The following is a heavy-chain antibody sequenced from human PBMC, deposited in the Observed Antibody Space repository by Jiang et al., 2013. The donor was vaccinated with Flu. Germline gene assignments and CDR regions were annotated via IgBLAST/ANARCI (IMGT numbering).Heavy chain of an antibody. Sequence: EVKKPGASVKASCKVSGYTLTELSMHWVRQAPGKGLEWMGGFDPEDGETIYAQKFQGRVTMTEDTSTDTAYMELSSLRSEDTAVYYCATGSSALGAFDIWGQGTMVTVSS. V-gene: IGHV1-24*01. CDR1: GYTLTELS. CDR2: FDPEDGET. J-gene: IGHJ3*02. D-gene: IGHD6-6*01. CDR3: ATGSSALGAFDI.